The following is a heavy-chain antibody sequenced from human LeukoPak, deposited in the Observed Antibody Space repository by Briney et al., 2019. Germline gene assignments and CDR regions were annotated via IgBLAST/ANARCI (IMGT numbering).Heavy chain of an antibody. D-gene: IGHD2-21*02. CDR1: GFTFDDYA. V-gene: IGHV3-9*01. CDR2: ISYNSDTI. CDR3: AKAYCGGDCYSGWYFDL. J-gene: IGHJ2*01. Sequence: GRSLRLSCAASGFTFDDYAMHWVRQAPGKGLEWVSGISYNSDTIACADSVKGRFTISRDNAKNSLYLHMNSLRAEDTALYYCAKAYCGGDCYSGWYFDLWGRGTLVTVSS.